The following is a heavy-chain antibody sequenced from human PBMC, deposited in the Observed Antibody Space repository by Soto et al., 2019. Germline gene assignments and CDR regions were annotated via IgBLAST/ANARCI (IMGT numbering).Heavy chain of an antibody. CDR3: AKMAVYEDKRIFDY. V-gene: IGHV3-30*18. D-gene: IGHD5-12*01. CDR2: ISCDESYT. CDR1: GFSFNNYG. Sequence: QVQLVESGGGVVKPGRSLRLSCAASGFSFNNYGMHWVRQAPGKGLEWVAVISCDESYTNYAASVKGRFSISRDNTKNTLFLQMSSMRVEDTAVYYCAKMAVYEDKRIFDYWGQGTLVTVPS. J-gene: IGHJ4*02.